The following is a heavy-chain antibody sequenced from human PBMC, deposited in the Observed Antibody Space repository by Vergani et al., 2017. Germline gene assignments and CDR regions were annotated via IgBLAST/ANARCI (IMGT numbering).Heavy chain of an antibody. J-gene: IGHJ4*02. CDR3: TRGWYYDSIAYWAY. D-gene: IGHD3-22*01. Sequence: QVQLVQSGAEVKKPGSSIKVSCKTSGGTFNQYAINWVRQAPGQGLEWLGRIVPIFGITDYAQKFQGRVTMTRDTSTSTVYMELSSLRSEDTAVYYCTRGWYYDSIAYWAYWGQGTLVTVSS. V-gene: IGHV1-69*04. CDR2: IVPIFGIT. CDR1: GGTFNQYA.